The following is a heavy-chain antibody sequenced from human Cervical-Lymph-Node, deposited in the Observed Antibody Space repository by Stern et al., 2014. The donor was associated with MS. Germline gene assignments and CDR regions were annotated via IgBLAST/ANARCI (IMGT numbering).Heavy chain of an antibody. V-gene: IGHV4-30-4*01. CDR1: GDSINSGDYY. CDR3: ARMKTGLRENRGFDY. Sequence: QVQLQESGPGLVKPSETLSLTCTVSGDSINSGDYYWSWVRQPPGKSLEWIGYIYYSGRNYNNPSLKSRVNISIDTSKKQFSLKLTSVTAADTAVYYCARMKTGLRENRGFDYWGQGTQVTVSS. CDR2: IYYSGRN. J-gene: IGHJ4*02. D-gene: IGHD1-14*01.